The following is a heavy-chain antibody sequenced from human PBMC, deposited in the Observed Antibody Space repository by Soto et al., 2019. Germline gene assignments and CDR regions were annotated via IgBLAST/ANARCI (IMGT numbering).Heavy chain of an antibody. D-gene: IGHD6-19*01. Sequence: HPGGSLRLSCAASGFTFSGSAMHWVRQASGKGLEWVGRIRSKANSYATAYAASVKGRFTISRDDSKNTAYLQMNSLKIEDTAVYYCTPSGWPYYFDYWGQGTLVTVSS. CDR1: GFTFSGSA. CDR3: TPSGWPYYFDY. CDR2: IRSKANSYAT. V-gene: IGHV3-73*01. J-gene: IGHJ4*02.